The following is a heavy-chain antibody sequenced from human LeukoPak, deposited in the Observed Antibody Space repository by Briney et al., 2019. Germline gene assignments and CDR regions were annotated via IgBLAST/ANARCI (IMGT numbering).Heavy chain of an antibody. D-gene: IGHD2-2*01. V-gene: IGHV3-33*01. CDR1: GFAFNSYG. J-gene: IGHJ4*02. CDR2: IWYDGSNK. Sequence: GGSLRLSCAASGFAFNSYGIHWVRQAPGKGLEWVAVIWYDGSNKYYAESVKGRFTISRDDSKNTLYLQTNSLRAEDTAVYYCARELGYCSSAGRCYSDYWGQGTLVTVSS. CDR3: ARELGYCSSAGRCYSDY.